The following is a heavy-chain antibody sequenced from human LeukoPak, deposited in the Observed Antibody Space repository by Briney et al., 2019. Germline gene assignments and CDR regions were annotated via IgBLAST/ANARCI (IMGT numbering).Heavy chain of an antibody. Sequence: GGSLRLSCAASGFTFSSYAMSWVRQAPGKGLEWVSAISHTGSDTYYADSVKERFSISRDNSKNTLYLQMNSLRAGYTALYYCAKRFYGSGSFYGDWGRGTLVTVSS. CDR2: ISHTGSDT. V-gene: IGHV3-23*01. J-gene: IGHJ4*02. D-gene: IGHD3-10*01. CDR1: GFTFSSYA. CDR3: AKRFYGSGSFYGD.